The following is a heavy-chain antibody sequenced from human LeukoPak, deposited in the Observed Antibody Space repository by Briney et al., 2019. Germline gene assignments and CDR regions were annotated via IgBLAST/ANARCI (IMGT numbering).Heavy chain of an antibody. V-gene: IGHV3-66*01. J-gene: IGHJ6*03. CDR1: GFTFSSDY. CDR3: AKVAEVGVTGYYYYMDV. CDR2: IYSGGTT. Sequence: GGSLRLSCAASGFTFSSDYMSWVRQAPGKGVEWVSVIYSGGTTYYADSVQRRFTISSDNSKTTLYLQMSSLRAEDTAVYYCAKVAEVGVTGYYYYMDVWGRGTTVTISS. D-gene: IGHD1-26*01.